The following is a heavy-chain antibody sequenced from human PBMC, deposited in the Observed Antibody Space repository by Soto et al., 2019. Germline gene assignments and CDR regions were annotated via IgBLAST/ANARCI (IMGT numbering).Heavy chain of an antibody. CDR1: GGTFSSYA. CDR3: ARGYCSGGSCVAEYFQH. Sequence: QVQLVQSGAEVKKPGSSVKVSCKASGGTFSSYAISWVRQAPGQGLEWMGGIIPIFGTANYAQKFQGRVTITADESTSTAYMELSSLRSEDTAVYYCARGYCSGGSCVAEYFQHWDQGTLVTVSS. J-gene: IGHJ1*01. D-gene: IGHD2-15*01. CDR2: IIPIFGTA. V-gene: IGHV1-69*01.